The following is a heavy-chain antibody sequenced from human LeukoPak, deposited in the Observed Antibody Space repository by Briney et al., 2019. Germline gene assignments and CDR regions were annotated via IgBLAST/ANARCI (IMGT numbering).Heavy chain of an antibody. V-gene: IGHV3-53*01. Sequence: PGGSLRLSCSASGFTFSSYAMHWVRQAPGKGLEWVSVFYVGGATYYAASVKGRFTISRDNSENTLYLQMKSLRAEDTAVYYCARGDGYNFFDYWGQGILVTVSS. CDR2: FYVGGAT. J-gene: IGHJ4*02. CDR1: GFTFSSYA. CDR3: ARGDGYNFFDY. D-gene: IGHD5-24*01.